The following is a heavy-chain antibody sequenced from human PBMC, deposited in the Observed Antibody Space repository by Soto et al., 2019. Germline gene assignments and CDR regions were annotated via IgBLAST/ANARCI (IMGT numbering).Heavy chain of an antibody. V-gene: IGHV2-5*01. Sequence: QITLKESGPTLVKPTQTLTLTCTFSGFSLTSGVVGVGWIRQPPGEALEWLALIYWNDEQYYNTSLRNSLTITRDTSKKQVVLTMTNMDPVDTATYYCAHRLPGPSGYDVWGQGTTVTGSS. CDR3: AHRLPGPSGYDV. CDR2: IYWNDEQ. J-gene: IGHJ6*02. D-gene: IGHD6-13*01. CDR1: GFSLTSGVVG.